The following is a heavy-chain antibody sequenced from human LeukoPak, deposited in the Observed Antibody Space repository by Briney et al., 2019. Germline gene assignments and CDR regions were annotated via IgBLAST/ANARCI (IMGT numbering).Heavy chain of an antibody. CDR3: ATLPHTEFHY. CDR1: GYTFTSYW. Sequence: GEALKISCKGSGYTFTSYWIGWVRQMPGKGLEWMGIIHPGDSDTRYSPSFQGQVTISADKSISTSYLQWSSLKASDTAMYYCATLPHTEFHYWGQETLVTVSS. J-gene: IGHJ4*02. V-gene: IGHV5-51*01. D-gene: IGHD2-8*02. CDR2: IHPGDSDT.